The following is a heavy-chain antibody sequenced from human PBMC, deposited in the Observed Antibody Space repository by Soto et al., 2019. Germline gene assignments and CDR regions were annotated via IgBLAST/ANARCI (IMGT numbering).Heavy chain of an antibody. Sequence: PGESLKISCNGSGYSFTSYWIGWVRQMPGKGLEWMGIIYPGDSDTRYSPSFQGQVTISADKSISTAYLQWSSLKASDTAMYYCARPVGDSSGYLLGWHFDLWGRGTPVTVYS. D-gene: IGHD3-22*01. CDR3: ARPVGDSSGYLLGWHFDL. V-gene: IGHV5-51*01. J-gene: IGHJ2*01. CDR1: GYSFTSYW. CDR2: IYPGDSDT.